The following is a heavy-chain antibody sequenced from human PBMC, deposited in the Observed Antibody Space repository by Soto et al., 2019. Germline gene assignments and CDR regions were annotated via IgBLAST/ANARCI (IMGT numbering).Heavy chain of an antibody. D-gene: IGHD1-7*01. Sequence: GGSLRLSCAASGFTFSSYAMHWVRQAPGKGLEWVAVISTDGRDKYHADSVKGRFTISRDNSKNTLFLQMNSLRPEDTAVYYCAKGAGSNWNYDPFDYWGQGALVTVSS. CDR2: ISTDGRDK. CDR3: AKGAGSNWNYDPFDY. CDR1: GFTFSSYA. J-gene: IGHJ4*02. V-gene: IGHV3-30*01.